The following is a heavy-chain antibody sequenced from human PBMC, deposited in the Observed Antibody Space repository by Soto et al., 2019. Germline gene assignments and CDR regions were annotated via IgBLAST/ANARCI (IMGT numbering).Heavy chain of an antibody. CDR1: GGSISSGDYY. J-gene: IGHJ4*02. D-gene: IGHD3-22*01. CDR2: IYYSGST. CDR3: ARVGSSGYYYFPFDY. Sequence: ASETLSLTCTVSGGSISSGDYYWSWIRQPPGKGLEWIGYIYYSGSTYYNPSLKSRVTISVDTSKNQFSLKLSSVTAADTVVYYCARVGSSGYYYFPFDYWGQGTLVTVSS. V-gene: IGHV4-30-4*01.